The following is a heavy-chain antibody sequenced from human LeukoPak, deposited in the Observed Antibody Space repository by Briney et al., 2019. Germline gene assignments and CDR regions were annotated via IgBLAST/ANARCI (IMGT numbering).Heavy chain of an antibody. Sequence: GGSLTLSCAASGVTFSSHGMHWVRQPPGKGREWGAFIRYDGNNKYYADSVTGRFTISRVNSKNMLYLQMYSLSGEDTAVYYCAKLISPYDYWGQGILITVSS. CDR2: IRYDGNNK. CDR3: AKLISPYDY. J-gene: IGHJ4*02. CDR1: GVTFSSHG. V-gene: IGHV3-30*02.